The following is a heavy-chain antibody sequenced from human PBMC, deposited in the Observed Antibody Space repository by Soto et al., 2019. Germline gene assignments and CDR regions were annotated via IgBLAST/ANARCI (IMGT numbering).Heavy chain of an antibody. CDR3: ARIGADIYYYYGMDV. J-gene: IGHJ6*02. CDR1: GGSISSGGYY. Sequence: TSEPLSLTCTVSGGSISSGGYYWSWIRQHPGKGLEWIGYIYYSGSTYYNPSLKSRVTISVDTSKNQFSLKLSSVTAADTAVYYCARIGADIYYYYGMDVWGQGTTVTVSS. V-gene: IGHV4-31*03. CDR2: IYYSGST. D-gene: IGHD6-19*01.